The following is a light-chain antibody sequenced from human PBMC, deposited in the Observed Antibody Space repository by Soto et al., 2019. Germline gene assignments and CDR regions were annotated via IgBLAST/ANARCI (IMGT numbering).Light chain of an antibody. CDR3: QQPNSFPLT. V-gene: IGKV1-17*01. Sequence: DIQMTQSPSSLSSSVGDRVTITCRAGQSISSYLNWYQQKPGKAPKVLIYAASSLQSGVPSRFSGSGSGTDFTLTISSLQPEDFATYYCQQPNSFPLTFGGGTKVDIK. CDR1: QSISSY. J-gene: IGKJ4*01. CDR2: AAS.